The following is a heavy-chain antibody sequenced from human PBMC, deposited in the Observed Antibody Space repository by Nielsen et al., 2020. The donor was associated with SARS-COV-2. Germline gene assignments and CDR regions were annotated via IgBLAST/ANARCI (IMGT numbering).Heavy chain of an antibody. Sequence: WIRQPPGKGLEWIGEINHSGSTNYNPSLKSRVTISVDTSKNQFSLKLSSVTAADTAMYYCAMGGSAHFDYWGQGTLVTVSS. V-gene: IGHV4-34*13. D-gene: IGHD3-10*01. CDR2: INHSGST. CDR3: AMGGSAHFDY. J-gene: IGHJ4*02.